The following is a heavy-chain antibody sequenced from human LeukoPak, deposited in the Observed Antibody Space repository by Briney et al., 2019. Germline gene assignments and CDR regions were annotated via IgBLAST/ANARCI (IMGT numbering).Heavy chain of an antibody. V-gene: IGHV3-7*01. D-gene: IGHD6-13*01. J-gene: IGHJ4*02. Sequence: GGSLRLSCAASGFTFSSCWMSWVRQAPGKGLEWVANIKQDASEKYYVASVTGRFTIFKDNAKNSLYLQMNSLRAEDTAVYFCARVSLAGAFFDSWGQGTLVTVAS. CDR2: IKQDASEK. CDR1: GFTFSSCW. CDR3: ARVSLAGAFFDS.